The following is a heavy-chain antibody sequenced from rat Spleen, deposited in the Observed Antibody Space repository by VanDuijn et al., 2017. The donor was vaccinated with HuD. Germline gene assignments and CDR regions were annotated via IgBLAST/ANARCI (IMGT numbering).Heavy chain of an antibody. CDR1: GFTFSNYD. J-gene: IGHJ3*01. CDR2: ITYDGGST. V-gene: IGHV5-7*01. Sequence: EVQLVESGGGLVQPGRSLKLSCAASGFTFSNYDMAWVRQAPKKGLEWVATITYDGGSTFYRDSVKGRFTISRDNAKSTLYLQMNSLRSEDTATYYCARFYYYDGYEGFAYWGQGTLVTVSS. CDR3: ARFYYYDGYEGFAY. D-gene: IGHD1-12*03.